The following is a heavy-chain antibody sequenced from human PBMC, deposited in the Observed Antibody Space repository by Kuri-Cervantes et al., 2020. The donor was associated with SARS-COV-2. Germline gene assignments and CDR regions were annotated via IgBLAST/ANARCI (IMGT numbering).Heavy chain of an antibody. D-gene: IGHD3-10*01. CDR2: VYYSGST. CDR1: GGSISSYY. J-gene: IGHJ4*02. CDR3: ARRAFGEKGVPNDY. V-gene: IGHV4-59*08. Sequence: GSLRLSCTVSGGSISSYYWSWIRQPPGKGLEWIGYVYYSGSTNYNPSLKSRVTISVDTSKNQLSLNVSSVTAADTAVYYCARRAFGEKGVPNDYWGQGTLVTVSS.